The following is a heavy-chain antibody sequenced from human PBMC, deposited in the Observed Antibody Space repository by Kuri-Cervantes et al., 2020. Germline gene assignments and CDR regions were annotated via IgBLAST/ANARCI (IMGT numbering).Heavy chain of an antibody. J-gene: IGHJ4*02. Sequence: GESLKISCAASGFTFRSYAMSWVRQAPGEGLEWVSSISSSSSYIYYADSVKGRFTISRDNAKNSLYLQMNSLRAEDTAVYYCARGRGYSGRYFDYWGQGTLVTVSS. V-gene: IGHV3-21*01. CDR2: ISSSSSYI. CDR1: GFTFRSYA. D-gene: IGHD5-12*01. CDR3: ARGRGYSGRYFDY.